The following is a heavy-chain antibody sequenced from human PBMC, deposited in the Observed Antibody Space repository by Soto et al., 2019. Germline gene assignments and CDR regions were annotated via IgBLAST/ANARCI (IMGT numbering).Heavy chain of an antibody. CDR3: AHGYYDYVWGSYRESYFDY. CDR2: IYWNDDK. V-gene: IGHV2-5*01. CDR1: GFSLSTSGVG. Sequence: SGPTLVNPTQTLTLTCTFSGFSLSTSGVGVGWIRQPPGKALEWLALIYWNDDKRYSPSLKSRLTITKDTSKNQVVLTMTNMDPVDTATYYCAHGYYDYVWGSYRESYFDYWGQGTLVTVSS. J-gene: IGHJ4*02. D-gene: IGHD3-16*02.